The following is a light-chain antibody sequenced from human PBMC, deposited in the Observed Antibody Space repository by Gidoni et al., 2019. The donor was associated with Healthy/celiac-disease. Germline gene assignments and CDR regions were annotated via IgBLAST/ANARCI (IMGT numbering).Light chain of an antibody. CDR2: GNS. V-gene: IGLV1-40*01. CDR3: QSYDSSLSGGV. Sequence: QSLLTPPPSVSVAPGPTVTISCTWGSFNIGTGYDVPWYQQHPGTAPKPLIYGNSNRPSGVPDRFSGSKSGTSASLAITGLQAEDEADYYCQSYDSSLSGGVFGGGTKLTVL. J-gene: IGLJ3*02. CDR1: SFNIGTGYD.